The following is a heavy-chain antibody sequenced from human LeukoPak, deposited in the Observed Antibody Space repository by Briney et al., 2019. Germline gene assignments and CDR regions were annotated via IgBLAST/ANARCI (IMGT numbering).Heavy chain of an antibody. D-gene: IGHD5-24*01. CDR2: ISGSGDTT. Sequence: GGSLRLSCAASGFTFSSYAMSWVRQAPGKGLEWVSGISGSGDTTYYADSVKGRFTISRDNSKNTLYLQMYSLRAEDTAVYYCAKGRQARWLQSLFDYWGQGTLVTVSS. CDR1: GFTFSSYA. J-gene: IGHJ4*02. CDR3: AKGRQARWLQSLFDY. V-gene: IGHV3-23*01.